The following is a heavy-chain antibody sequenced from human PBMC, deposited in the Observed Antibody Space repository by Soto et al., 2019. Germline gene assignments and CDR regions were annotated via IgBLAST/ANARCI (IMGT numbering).Heavy chain of an antibody. CDR3: AKDAGYSYGLDAFDI. D-gene: IGHD5-18*01. CDR1: GFTFDDYT. J-gene: IGHJ3*02. V-gene: IGHV3-43*01. Sequence: EVQLVESGGVVVQPGGSLRLYCAASGFTFDDYTMHWVRQAPGKGLEWVSLISWDGGSTYYADSVKGRFTISRDNSKNSLYLQMNSLRTEDTALYYCAKDAGYSYGLDAFDIWGQGTMVTVSS. CDR2: ISWDGGST.